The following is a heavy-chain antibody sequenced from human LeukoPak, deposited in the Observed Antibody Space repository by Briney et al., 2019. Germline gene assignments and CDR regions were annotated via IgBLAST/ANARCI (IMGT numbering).Heavy chain of an antibody. Sequence: PGGSLRLSCAASGFTFDDYGMSWVRQAPGKGLEWVSGINWNGGSTGYADSVKGRFTISRDNAKNSLYLQMNSLRAEDTAVYYCAKSPAYCIGTSCYTVHGMDVWGQGTTVTVSS. CDR3: AKSPAYCIGTSCYTVHGMDV. CDR2: INWNGGST. D-gene: IGHD2-2*02. J-gene: IGHJ6*02. V-gene: IGHV3-20*04. CDR1: GFTFDDYG.